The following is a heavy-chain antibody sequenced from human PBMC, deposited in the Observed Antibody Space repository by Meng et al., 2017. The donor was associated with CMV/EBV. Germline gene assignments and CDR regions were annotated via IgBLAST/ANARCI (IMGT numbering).Heavy chain of an antibody. J-gene: IGHJ5*02. CDR2: INHSGST. CDR3: ARGSRRLPRFNWFDP. V-gene: IGHV4-34*01. CDR1: VGSFSGYY. Sequence: QVQLEEWGAGKVSPSGPMSLTCAVYVGSFSGYYWSWIRQPPGKGLEWIGEINHSGSTNYNPSLKSRVTISVDTSKNQFSLKLSSVTAADTAVYYCARGSRRLPRFNWFDPWGQGTLVTVSS. D-gene: IGHD3-3*01.